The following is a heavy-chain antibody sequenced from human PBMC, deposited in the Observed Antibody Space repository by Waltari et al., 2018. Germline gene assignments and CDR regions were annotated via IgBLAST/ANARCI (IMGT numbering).Heavy chain of an antibody. D-gene: IGHD2-21*02. CDR3: ARHDPTAIGGYWFDP. J-gene: IGHJ5*02. V-gene: IGHV5-51*01. CDR2: IYHGDFDT. CDR1: GYSFTSYW. Sequence: EVQLVQSGAAVKKPGESLKIYCEGSGYSFTSYWIGWVRQMPGKGLEWIGVIYHGDFDTRYSPSFQGQITISADTTIRAAYRQWSRLKAAEAAMYYCARHDPTAIGGYWFDPWGQGTLVTVSS.